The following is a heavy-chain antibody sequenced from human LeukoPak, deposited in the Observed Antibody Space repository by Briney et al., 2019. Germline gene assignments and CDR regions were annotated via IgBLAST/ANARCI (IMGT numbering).Heavy chain of an antibody. Sequence: GGSLRLSCAASGFTFSSFSMNWVRQAPGQGLEWVSFITGSSSTIYYADSVKGRFTISRDNAKNSLYLQMNSLRAEDTAVYYCARDGFYCSSTSCYYDFDPWGQGTLVTVSS. CDR1: GFTFSSFS. CDR2: ITGSSSTI. J-gene: IGHJ5*02. CDR3: ARDGFYCSSTSCYYDFDP. V-gene: IGHV3-48*01. D-gene: IGHD2-2*01.